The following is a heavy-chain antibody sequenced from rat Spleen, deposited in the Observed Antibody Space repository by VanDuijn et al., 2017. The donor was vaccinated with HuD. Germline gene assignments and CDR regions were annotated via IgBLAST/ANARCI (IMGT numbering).Heavy chain of an antibody. CDR1: GFTFSDYY. V-gene: IGHV5-29*01. CDR2: ISYDGSST. J-gene: IGHJ2*01. Sequence: EVQLVESDGGLVQPGRSLKLSCAASGFTFSDYYMAWVRQAPAKGLEWVATISYDGSSTFYRDSGKGRFTISRGNAENSLYLQMDSLRSEDTATYYCARGRLFDYWGQGVMVTVSS. CDR3: ARGRLFDY.